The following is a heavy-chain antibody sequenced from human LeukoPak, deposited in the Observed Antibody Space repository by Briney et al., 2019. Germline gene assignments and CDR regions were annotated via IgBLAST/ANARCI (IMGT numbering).Heavy chain of an antibody. V-gene: IGHV3-30*04. CDR3: ARASSWYRGAMRFDP. CDR1: GFTFSSYA. CDR2: ISYDGSNK. J-gene: IGHJ5*02. Sequence: PGGSLRLSCAASGFTFSSYAMHWVRQAPGKGLEWVAVISYDGSNKYYADSVKGRFTISRDNSKNTLYLQMNSLRAEDTAVYYCARASSWYRGAMRFDPWGQGTLVTVSS. D-gene: IGHD6-13*01.